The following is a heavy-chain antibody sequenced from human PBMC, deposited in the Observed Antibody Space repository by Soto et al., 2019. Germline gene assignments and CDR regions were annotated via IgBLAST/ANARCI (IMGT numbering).Heavy chain of an antibody. V-gene: IGHV4-59*01. Sequence: PSETLSLTCTVSGGSISSYYWSWIRQPPGKGLEWIGYIYYSGSTNYNPSLKSRVTISVDTSKNQFSLNLSSVTAADTAVYYCARGPHYDILTGYYSGGMDVWGQGTTVTVSS. J-gene: IGHJ6*02. CDR2: IYYSGST. CDR3: ARGPHYDILTGYYSGGMDV. D-gene: IGHD3-9*01. CDR1: GGSISSYY.